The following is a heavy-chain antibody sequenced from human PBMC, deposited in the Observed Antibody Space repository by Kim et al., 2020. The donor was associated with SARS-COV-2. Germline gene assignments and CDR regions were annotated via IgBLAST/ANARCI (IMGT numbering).Heavy chain of an antibody. D-gene: IGHD4-17*01. J-gene: IGHJ2*01. V-gene: IGHV4-61*02. CDR2: IYTSGST. CDR3: ARGGGYGGPYWYFDL. CDR1: GGSISSGSYY. Sequence: SETLSLTCTVSGGSISSGSYYWSWIRQPAGKGLEWIGRIYTSGSTNYNPSLKSRVTISVDTSKNQFSLKLSSVTAADTAVYYCARGGGYGGPYWYFDLWGRGTLVTVSS.